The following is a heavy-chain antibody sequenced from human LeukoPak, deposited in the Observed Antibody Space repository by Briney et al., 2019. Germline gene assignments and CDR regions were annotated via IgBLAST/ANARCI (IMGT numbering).Heavy chain of an antibody. CDR1: GFRFNNYW. CDR3: ARVAAAAADGTFDY. V-gene: IGHV3-21*01. CDR2: IISSSSYI. Sequence: GGSLRLSCAASGFRFNNYWMAWVRQAPGKGLEWVSSIISSSSYIYYADSVKGRFTISRDNAKNSLYLQMNRLRAEETAVYYCARVAAAAADGTFDYWGQGTLATVSS. J-gene: IGHJ4*02. D-gene: IGHD6-13*01.